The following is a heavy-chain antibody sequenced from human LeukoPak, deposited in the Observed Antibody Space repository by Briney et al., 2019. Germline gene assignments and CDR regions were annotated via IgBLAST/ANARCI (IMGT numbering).Heavy chain of an antibody. CDR2: FDPEDGET. D-gene: IGHD6-13*01. CDR1: GYTLTELS. J-gene: IGHJ3*02. Sequence: ASVKVSCKVSGYTLTELSMHWVRQAPGKGLEWMGGFDPEDGETIYAQKFQGRVTMTEDTSTDTAYMELSSLRSEDTAVYYCATDQLGRGIAAAGHHRSDAFDIWGQGTMVTVSS. V-gene: IGHV1-24*01. CDR3: ATDQLGRGIAAAGHHRSDAFDI.